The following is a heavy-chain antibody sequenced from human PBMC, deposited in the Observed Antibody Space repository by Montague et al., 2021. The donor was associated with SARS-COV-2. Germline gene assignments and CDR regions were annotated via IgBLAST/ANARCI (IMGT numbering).Heavy chain of an antibody. Sequence: SLRLSCEAYGFTFDDYAMHWVRQAPGKGLEWVSGISWNSGSIGYXDSXKGRFTISRDNAKNSLYLQMNSLRAEDTALYYCATGAAAAFDYYGMDVWGQGTTVTVSS. CDR3: ATGAAAAFDYYGMDV. J-gene: IGHJ6*02. CDR1: GFTFDDYA. CDR2: ISWNSGSI. D-gene: IGHD6-13*01. V-gene: IGHV3-9*01.